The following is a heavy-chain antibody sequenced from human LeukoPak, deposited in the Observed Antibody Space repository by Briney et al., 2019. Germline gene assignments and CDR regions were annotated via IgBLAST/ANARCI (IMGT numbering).Heavy chain of an antibody. Sequence: GESLKISCKGSGYSFTSYWIGWVRQMPGKGLEWMGIIYPGDSDTRYSPSFQGQVTISADKSISTAYLQWSSLKASDTAMYYCASRSSSGYYSGGDDFDIWGQGTMVTVSS. CDR3: ASRSSSGYYSGGDDFDI. J-gene: IGHJ3*02. CDR1: GYSFTSYW. CDR2: IYPGDSDT. V-gene: IGHV5-51*01. D-gene: IGHD3-22*01.